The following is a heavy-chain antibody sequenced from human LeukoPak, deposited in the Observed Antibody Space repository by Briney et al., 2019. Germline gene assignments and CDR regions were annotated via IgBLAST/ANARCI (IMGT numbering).Heavy chain of an antibody. CDR1: GFTFSDYI. CDR2: ISRNSTYI. CDR3: ARDEGYYFDS. Sequence: VKPGGSLILSCAASGFTFSDYIMNWVRQAPGKGLEWVASISRNSTYIHYADSVKGRFTISRDNARNSLFLQMNSLRAEDTAIYYCARDEGYYFDSWGQGTQVTVSS. V-gene: IGHV3-21*01. J-gene: IGHJ4*02.